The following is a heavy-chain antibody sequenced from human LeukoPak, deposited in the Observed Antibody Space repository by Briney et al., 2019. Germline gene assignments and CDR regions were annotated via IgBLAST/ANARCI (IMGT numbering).Heavy chain of an antibody. Sequence: GGSLRLSCAASGFTFSSYTMNWVRQAPGKGLEWVSSIAGSSGYISYADSVKGRFTISRDNAKKSLYLQMNSLRAEDTAVYYCARASDPWLQLTWGQGTLVTVSS. D-gene: IGHD5-24*01. CDR2: IAGSSGYI. J-gene: IGHJ5*02. CDR1: GFTFSSYT. V-gene: IGHV3-21*04. CDR3: ARASDPWLQLT.